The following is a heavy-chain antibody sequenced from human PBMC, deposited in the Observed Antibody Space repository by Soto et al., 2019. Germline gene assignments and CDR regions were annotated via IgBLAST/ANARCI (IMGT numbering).Heavy chain of an antibody. CDR3: ARVIGYYYHMDV. V-gene: IGHV1-18*01. CDR2: ISAYNGNT. Sequence: QVQLVQSGGEVKKPGASVKVSCKASGYTFTTYDLSWVRQAPGQGLEWMGWISAYNGNTNYAQNLQGRVTMTTETSTSTAYMELRSLRSDDTAVYYCARVIGYYYHMDVWGQGTTVTVSS. D-gene: IGHD3-22*01. CDR1: GYTFTTYD. J-gene: IGHJ6*02.